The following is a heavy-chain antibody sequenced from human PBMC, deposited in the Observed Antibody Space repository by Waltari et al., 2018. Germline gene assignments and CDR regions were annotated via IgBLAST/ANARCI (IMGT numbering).Heavy chain of an antibody. CDR1: GFPFSSYG. CDR3: ARVAVPGTFFFDY. Sequence: QVQLVESGGGVVQPGRSLRLSCAASGFPFSSYGMPWLRQAPGKGLEWVALVWPDGGKKYYEDSVKGRFTISRDNSNNMLSLQMSSLRAEDTAVYYCARVAVPGTFFFDYWGQGTLVTVSS. CDR2: VWPDGGKK. J-gene: IGHJ4*02. D-gene: IGHD6-19*01. V-gene: IGHV3-33*01.